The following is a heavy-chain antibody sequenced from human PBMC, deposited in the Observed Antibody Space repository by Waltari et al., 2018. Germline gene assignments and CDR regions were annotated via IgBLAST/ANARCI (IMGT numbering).Heavy chain of an antibody. CDR3: ARGSIDHYLDL. Sequence: QVQLVESGGGVVQPGRSLRLSCAASGFSVSSGHMHWVRQAPGKGLEWVAVISDDGYGKYYADSVKGRFTISRDTSKNTLYLQMNSLRPEATAVYYCARGSIDHYLDLWGQGTLVTVSS. CDR2: ISDDGYGK. V-gene: IGHV3-30-3*01. J-gene: IGHJ4*02. D-gene: IGHD3-22*01. CDR1: GFSVSSGH.